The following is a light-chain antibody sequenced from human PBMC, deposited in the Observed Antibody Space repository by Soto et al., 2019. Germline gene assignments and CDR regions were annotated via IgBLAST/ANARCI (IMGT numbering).Light chain of an antibody. CDR2: QAS. Sequence: DIQMTKSPSTLSASVGDRVTITGRASQSISSWLAWYQQKPGKAPKLLIYQASSLESGVTSRFSGSGSGTEFPLTISSLQPDDFANYSCQQYHSYALTFGGGTKVEIK. CDR1: QSISSW. V-gene: IGKV1-5*03. CDR3: QQYHSYALT. J-gene: IGKJ4*01.